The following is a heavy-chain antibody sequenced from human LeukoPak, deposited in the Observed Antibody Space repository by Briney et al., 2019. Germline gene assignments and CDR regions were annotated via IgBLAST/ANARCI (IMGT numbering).Heavy chain of an antibody. CDR3: VRRDNTGWNYFDC. D-gene: IGHD6-19*01. CDR2: IYYSGST. CDR1: GGSINSHY. J-gene: IGHJ4*02. V-gene: IGHV4-59*08. Sequence: PPETLSLTCTVSGGSINSHYWSWIRQSPGKGLEWIGDIYYSGSTKYNPSLKSRVTISVDTPKNDLSLRLTSVLAADTAIYYCVRRDNTGWNYFDCWGQGILATVSS.